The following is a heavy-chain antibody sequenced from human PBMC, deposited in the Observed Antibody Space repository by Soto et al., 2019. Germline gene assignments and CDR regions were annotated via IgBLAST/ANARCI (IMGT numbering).Heavy chain of an antibody. V-gene: IGHV3-48*03. CDR1: GFTFSSYE. D-gene: IGHD6-6*01. CDR2: ISSSGSTI. CDR3: AREVYSSSHGMDV. J-gene: IGHJ6*02. Sequence: GGSLRLSCAASGFTFSSYEMNWVRQAPGKGLEWVSYISSSGSTIYYADSVKGRFTISRDNAKNSLYLQMNSLRAEDTAVYYCAREVYSSSHGMDVWGQGTTVTVSS.